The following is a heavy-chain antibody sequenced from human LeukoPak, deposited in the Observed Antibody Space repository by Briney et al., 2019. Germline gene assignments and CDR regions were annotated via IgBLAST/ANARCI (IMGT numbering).Heavy chain of an antibody. D-gene: IGHD1-14*01. CDR1: GGSISSSSYY. J-gene: IGHJ4*02. CDR2: IYYSGST. V-gene: IGHV4-61*05. CDR3: ARIRGDRLDPFRRNPYYFDY. Sequence: SETLSLTCTVSGGSISSSSYYWGWIRQPPGKGLEWIGYIYYSGSTNYNPSLKSRVTISVDTSKNQFSLKLSSVTAADTAVYYCARIRGDRLDPFRRNPYYFDYWGQGTLVTVSS.